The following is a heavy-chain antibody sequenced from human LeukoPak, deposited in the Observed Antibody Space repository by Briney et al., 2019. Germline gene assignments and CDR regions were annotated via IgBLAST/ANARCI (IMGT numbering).Heavy chain of an antibody. CDR1: GGSINNYY. J-gene: IGHJ3*02. V-gene: IGHV4-4*07. D-gene: IGHD2-15*01. Sequence: SETLSLTCTVSGGSINNYYWSWIRQPAGKGLEGIGRIYTRGSTNYNPSLKSRLTMSVDTSKNQFSLKLSSVTAADTAVYYCARGRYCSADICSGGDAFDIWGQGTMVSVSS. CDR2: IYTRGST. CDR3: ARGRYCSADICSGGDAFDI.